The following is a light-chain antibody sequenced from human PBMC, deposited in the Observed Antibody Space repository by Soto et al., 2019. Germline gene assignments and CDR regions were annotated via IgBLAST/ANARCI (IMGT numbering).Light chain of an antibody. J-gene: IGLJ3*02. V-gene: IGLV1-44*01. CDR3: AAWEYRLNGVV. CDR2: SND. Sequence: QSVVTKPPSASGTPGQRVTIACSGSSSNIGRNTVHWYQQLPGTTPKLLIYSNDQRHSGVPDRFSGPKSGSSASLAIGGLQSEDGAYYYCAAWEYRLNGVVFGGGTKVTVL. CDR1: SSNIGRNT.